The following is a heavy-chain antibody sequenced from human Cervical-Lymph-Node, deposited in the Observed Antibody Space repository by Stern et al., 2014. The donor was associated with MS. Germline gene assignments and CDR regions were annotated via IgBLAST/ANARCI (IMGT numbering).Heavy chain of an antibody. V-gene: IGHV1-69*01. J-gene: IGHJ4*02. CDR1: GGTFSNHV. CDR2: TSPIFGKA. D-gene: IGHD2/OR15-2a*01. Sequence: VQLVESGAEVKKPGSSVKVSCKASGGTFSNHVISWVRQAPGQGLEWMGGTSPIFGKAIYAQKFQGRVTITADESTRAAYMELSSLRSEDTAVYYCARAAYSTSSYNYWGQGTLVTVSA. CDR3: ARAAYSTSSYNY.